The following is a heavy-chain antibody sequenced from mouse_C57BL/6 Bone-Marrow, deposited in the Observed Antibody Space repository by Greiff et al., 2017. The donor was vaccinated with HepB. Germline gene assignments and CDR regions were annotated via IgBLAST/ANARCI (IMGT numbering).Heavy chain of an antibody. CDR2: ISSGGSYT. CDR1: GFTFSSYG. V-gene: IGHV5-6*01. D-gene: IGHD1-1*01. CDR3: ARHYYGSSY. Sequence: EVMLVESGGDLVKPGGSLKLSCAASGFTFSSYGMSWVRQTPDKRLEWVATISSGGSYTYYPDSVKGRFTISRDNAKNTLYLQMSSLKSEDTAMYYCARHYYGSSYWGQGTTLTVSS. J-gene: IGHJ2*01.